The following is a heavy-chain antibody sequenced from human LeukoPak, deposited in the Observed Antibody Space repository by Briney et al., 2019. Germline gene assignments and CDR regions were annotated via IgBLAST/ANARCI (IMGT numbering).Heavy chain of an antibody. CDR1: GFTFSSYA. J-gene: IGHJ4*02. CDR3: AKSGRDCTNGVCYPKGFFDY. Sequence: GGSLRLSCAASGFTFSSYAMSWVRQAPGKGLEWVSAISGSGGSTYYADSVKGRFTISRDNSENTLYLQMNSLRAEDTAVYYCAKSGRDCTNGVCYPKGFFDYWGQGTLVTVSS. D-gene: IGHD2-8*01. V-gene: IGHV3-23*01. CDR2: ISGSGGST.